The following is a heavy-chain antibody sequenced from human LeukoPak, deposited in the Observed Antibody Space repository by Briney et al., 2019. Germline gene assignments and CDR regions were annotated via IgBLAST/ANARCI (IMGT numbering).Heavy chain of an antibody. J-gene: IGHJ4*02. V-gene: IGHV1-18*01. CDR3: ARDRVYDYVWGSYRPLDY. Sequence: GASVTVSCKASGYTFTSYGIRWVRQAPGQGLAWMGWISAYNGNTNYAQKLQGRVTMTTDTSTSTAYMELRSLRSDDTAVYYCARDRVYDYVWGSYRPLDYWGQGTLVTVSS. CDR2: ISAYNGNT. D-gene: IGHD3-16*02. CDR1: GYTFTSYG.